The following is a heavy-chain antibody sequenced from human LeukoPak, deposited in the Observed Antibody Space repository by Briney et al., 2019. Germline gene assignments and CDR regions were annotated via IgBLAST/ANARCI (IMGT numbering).Heavy chain of an antibody. D-gene: IGHD2-2*01. J-gene: IGHJ5*02. V-gene: IGHV1-2*02. CDR2: INPNSGGT. CDR1: GYTFTGYY. Sequence: ASVKVSCKASGYTFTGYYIHRVRQAPGQGHEWMGWINPNSGGTNYAQKFQGRVTMTRDTSISTAYMELTRLTSDDTAVYYCARDRVVPAAMNFDPWGQGTLVTVSS. CDR3: ARDRVVPAAMNFDP.